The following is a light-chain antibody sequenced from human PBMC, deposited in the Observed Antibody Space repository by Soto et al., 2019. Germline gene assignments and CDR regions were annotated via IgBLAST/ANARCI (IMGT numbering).Light chain of an antibody. CDR3: QHYTNWTLT. J-gene: IGKJ4*01. CDR1: HSVSSR. V-gene: IGKV3-15*01. Sequence: EIVMTQSPATLSVSPGERDTLYCRASHSVSSRLAWYKQKPGQAPRLLIYGASTRATGLPARFSGSGSGTKFTFSISCLLSEDFAVYYCQHYTNWTLTFGGGTKV. CDR2: GAS.